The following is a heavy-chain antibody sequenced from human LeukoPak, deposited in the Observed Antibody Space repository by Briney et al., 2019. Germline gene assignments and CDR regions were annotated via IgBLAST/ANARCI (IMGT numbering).Heavy chain of an antibody. CDR1: GYSFTSYW. D-gene: IGHD3-22*01. CDR2: IYPGDSDT. Sequence: GESLKISCKGSGYSFTSYWIGWVRQMPGKGLEWMGIIYPGDSDTRYSPSFQGQVTISADKSISTAYLQWSSLKASDTAMYYCARLGGSLEYYYDSSGYWAPYMDVWGKGTTVTVSS. CDR3: ARLGGSLEYYYDSSGYWAPYMDV. J-gene: IGHJ6*03. V-gene: IGHV5-51*01.